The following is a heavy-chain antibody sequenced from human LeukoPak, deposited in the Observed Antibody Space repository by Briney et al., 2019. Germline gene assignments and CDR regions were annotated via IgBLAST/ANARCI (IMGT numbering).Heavy chain of an antibody. CDR3: AKDFAPVGNWFDP. Sequence: PGGSLRLSCEASGFTFSSYAMSLVRQAPGKGLEWVSALSGSGGSTYYADSVKGRFTISRDNSKNTLYLQMNSLRAEDTAVYYCAKDFAPVGNWFDPWGQGTLVTVSS. V-gene: IGHV3-23*01. D-gene: IGHD4-23*01. J-gene: IGHJ5*02. CDR1: GFTFSSYA. CDR2: LSGSGGST.